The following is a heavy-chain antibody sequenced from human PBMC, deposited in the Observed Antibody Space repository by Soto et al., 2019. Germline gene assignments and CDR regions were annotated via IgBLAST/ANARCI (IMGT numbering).Heavy chain of an antibody. D-gene: IGHD6-19*01. Sequence: EVQLVESGGGLVKPGGSLRLSCAASGFTFSSYSMNWVRQAPGKGLEWVSSISSSSSYIYYADSVKGRFTISRDNAMNSRYLQMNSLRAEDTAVYYCARPYSSGWYNWFDPWGQGTLVTVSS. CDR3: ARPYSSGWYNWFDP. CDR1: GFTFSSYS. CDR2: ISSSSSYI. J-gene: IGHJ5*02. V-gene: IGHV3-21*01.